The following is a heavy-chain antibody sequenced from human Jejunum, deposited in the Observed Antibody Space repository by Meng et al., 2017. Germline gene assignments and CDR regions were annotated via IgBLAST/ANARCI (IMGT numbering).Heavy chain of an antibody. J-gene: IGHJ3*02. CDR1: GFTVSSNY. CDR2: IYSGGST. V-gene: IGHV3-66*02. D-gene: IGHD6-13*01. CDR3: ATGYIINWFHAYHAFDI. Sequence: GGSLRLSCAASGFTVSSNYMSWVRQAPGKGLEWVSVIYSGGSTYYADSVKGRFTISRDNSKNTLFLQMNSLRAEDTAVYYCATGYIINWFHAYHAFDIWGQGTMVTVSS.